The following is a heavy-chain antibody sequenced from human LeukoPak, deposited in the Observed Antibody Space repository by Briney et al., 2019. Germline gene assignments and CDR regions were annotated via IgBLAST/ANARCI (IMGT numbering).Heavy chain of an antibody. CDR1: GFSFSNYW. V-gene: IGHV3-74*01. CDR2: ISGHASST. Sequence: PGGSLRLSCAVSGFSFSNYWMHWVRQVPGKGLGWVSRISGHASSTSYADSVKGRFTISRDNAKNTLYLQMDSLSAEDTVVYYCARGISYYERSGNHGYFDYWGQGTLVPVSS. D-gene: IGHD3-22*01. J-gene: IGHJ4*02. CDR3: ARGISYYERSGNHGYFDY.